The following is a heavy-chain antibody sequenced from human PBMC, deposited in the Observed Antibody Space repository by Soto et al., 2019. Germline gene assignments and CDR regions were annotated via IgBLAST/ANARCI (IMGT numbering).Heavy chain of an antibody. CDR1: GYTFTSYD. CDR3: ATARSGSNRGRYYYYYYMDV. D-gene: IGHD3-10*01. Sequence: ASVKVSCKASGYTFTSYDINWGRQATGQGLEWMGWMNPNSGNTGYAQKFQGRVTMTRNTSISTAYMELSSLRSEDTAVYYCATARSGSNRGRYYYYYYMDVWGKGTTVTVSS. J-gene: IGHJ6*03. V-gene: IGHV1-8*01. CDR2: MNPNSGNT.